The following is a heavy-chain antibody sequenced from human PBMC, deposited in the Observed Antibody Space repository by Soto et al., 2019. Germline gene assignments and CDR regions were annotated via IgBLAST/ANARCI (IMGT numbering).Heavy chain of an antibody. J-gene: IGHJ4*02. V-gene: IGHV1-69*12. D-gene: IGHD5-12*01. Sequence: QVQLVQAGAEVKKPGSSVKVSCKASGGTFSTYAISWVRQAPGQGLEWMGGIIPIYGTANYAQKFQGRLTMTADESTSTVYMERSSLRSDDTAVYYCGREDKPGGYTPPGTSGFDSWGQGTLVTVSS. CDR1: GGTFSTYA. CDR2: IIPIYGTA. CDR3: GREDKPGGYTPPGTSGFDS.